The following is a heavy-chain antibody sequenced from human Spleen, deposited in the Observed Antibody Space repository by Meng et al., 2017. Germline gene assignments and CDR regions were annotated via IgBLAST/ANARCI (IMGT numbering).Heavy chain of an antibody. D-gene: IGHD4-17*01. Sequence: SETLSLTCTVSGGSISSYYWSWIRQPPGKGLEWIGYIYYSGSTNYNPSLKSRVTISVDTSKNQFSLKLSSVTAADTAVYYCARGPWGTVTTHHFDYWGQGTLVTVSS. V-gene: IGHV4-59*01. CDR3: ARGPWGTVTTHHFDY. CDR1: GGSISSYY. J-gene: IGHJ4*02. CDR2: IYYSGST.